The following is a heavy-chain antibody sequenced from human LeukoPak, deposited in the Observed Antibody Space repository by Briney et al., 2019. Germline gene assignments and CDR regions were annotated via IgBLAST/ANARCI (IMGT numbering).Heavy chain of an antibody. V-gene: IGHV3-7*04. D-gene: IGHD5-24*01. CDR1: GFTFSSYW. Sequence: GGSLRLSCAASGFTFSSYWMSWVRQAPGKGLEWVANIKQDGSEEYYVDSVKGRFTISRGNAKNSLYLQMNSLRAEDTAVYYCARGGRDGYNYDYWGQGTLVTVSS. CDR3: ARGGRDGYNYDY. CDR2: IKQDGSEE. J-gene: IGHJ4*02.